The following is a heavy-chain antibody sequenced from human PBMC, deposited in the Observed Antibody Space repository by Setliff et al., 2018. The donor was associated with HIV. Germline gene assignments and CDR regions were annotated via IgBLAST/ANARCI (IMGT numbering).Heavy chain of an antibody. CDR3: ARSRYSSSSGDY. Sequence: ASVKVSCKASGYTFTSYGISWVRQAPGQGLEWMGWISGYNGNTNFAQKLQGRVTMTTDTSTSTAYMELRSLTSDDTAVYYCARSRYSSSSGDYWGQGTLVTVSS. V-gene: IGHV1-18*01. J-gene: IGHJ4*02. D-gene: IGHD6-6*01. CDR1: GYTFTSYG. CDR2: ISGYNGNT.